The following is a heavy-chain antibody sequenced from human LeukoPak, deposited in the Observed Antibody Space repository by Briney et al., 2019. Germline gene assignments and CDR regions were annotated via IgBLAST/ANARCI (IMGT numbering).Heavy chain of an antibody. D-gene: IGHD3-16*02. Sequence: ASVKLSCNAAAYTFTSYGISWVRQAPGQGLEWMGWISAYNGNTNYAQKLQGRVTMTTDTSTSTAYMELRSLRSDDTAVYYCARVLTFEGVIGTYYFDGCSQGSLVTVSS. J-gene: IGHJ4*02. V-gene: IGHV1-18*01. CDR2: ISAYNGNT. CDR1: AYTFTSYG. CDR3: ARVLTFEGVIGTYYFDG.